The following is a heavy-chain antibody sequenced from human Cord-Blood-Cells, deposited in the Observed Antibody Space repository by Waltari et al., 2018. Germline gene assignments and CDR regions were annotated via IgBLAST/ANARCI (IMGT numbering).Heavy chain of an antibody. Sequence: QVQLQQWGAGLLKPSETLSLTCAVYGGSFSGYYWSWIRQPTGKGLAGIGEINHSGITTLNQSLKSRVTRSVDTSKNQFSLKLGSGTAADTAVYYCASGRGYCSSTSCYWYYYGMDVWGQGTTVTVSS. V-gene: IGHV4-34*01. CDR2: INHSGIT. CDR1: GGSFSGYY. D-gene: IGHD2-2*01. J-gene: IGHJ6*02. CDR3: ASGRGYCSSTSCYWYYYGMDV.